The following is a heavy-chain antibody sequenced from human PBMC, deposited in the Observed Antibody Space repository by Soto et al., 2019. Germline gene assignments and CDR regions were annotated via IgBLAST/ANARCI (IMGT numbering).Heavy chain of an antibody. CDR3: ARESEDLTSNFDY. CDR2: ISSTTNYI. V-gene: IGHV3-21*06. CDR1: GFTFTRYS. J-gene: IGHJ4*02. Sequence: GGSLRLSCAASGFTFTRYSMNWIRQAPGKGLEWVSSISSTTNYIYYGDSMKGRFTISRDNAKNSLYLEMNSLRAEDTAVYYCARESEDLTSNFDYWGQGXLVTVYS.